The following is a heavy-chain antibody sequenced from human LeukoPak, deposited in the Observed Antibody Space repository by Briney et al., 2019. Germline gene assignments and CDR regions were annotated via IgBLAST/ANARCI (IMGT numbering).Heavy chain of an antibody. J-gene: IGHJ3*02. CDR1: RYSFTGYY. CDR2: INPNSGGT. Sequence: ASVKVSCMPSRYSFTGYYIHGVRQAPPQGLEWMGWINPNSGGTNYAQKFQGRVTMTRDTSISTAYMELSRLRSDDTAVYYCARTHAFDIWGQGTMVTVSS. V-gene: IGHV1-2*02. CDR3: ARTHAFDI.